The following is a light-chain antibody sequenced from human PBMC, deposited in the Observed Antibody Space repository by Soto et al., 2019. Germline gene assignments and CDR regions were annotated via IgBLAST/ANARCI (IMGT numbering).Light chain of an antibody. V-gene: IGKV3-20*01. CDR1: QSVSSSY. J-gene: IGKJ3*01. CDR2: GAS. CDR3: QKDDNSPSP. Sequence: EIVLTQSPGTLSLSPGERATLSCRASQSVSSSYLAWYKQKPGQAPRLLSYGASSKATGIPDRFSGSGCGTDFTLNISRLEPEDFAVYYCQKDDNSPSPFGPETKVDIK.